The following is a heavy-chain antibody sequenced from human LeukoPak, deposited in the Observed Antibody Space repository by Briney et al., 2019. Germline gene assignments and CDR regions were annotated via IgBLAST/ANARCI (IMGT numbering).Heavy chain of an antibody. Sequence: GGSLRLSCAASGFTFDDYAMHWVRQAPGKGLEWVSGISWNSGSIGYADSVKGRFTISRDNAKNSLYLQMNSLRAEDTALYYCAKGSYSSSWYGDAFDIWGQGTMVTSLQ. CDR2: ISWNSGSI. CDR3: AKGSYSSSWYGDAFDI. CDR1: GFTFDDYA. J-gene: IGHJ3*02. D-gene: IGHD6-13*01. V-gene: IGHV3-9*01.